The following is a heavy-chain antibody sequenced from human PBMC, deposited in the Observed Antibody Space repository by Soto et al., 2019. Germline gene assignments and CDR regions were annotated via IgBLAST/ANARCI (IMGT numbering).Heavy chain of an antibody. CDR1: GYTFTGYY. J-gene: IGHJ6*02. D-gene: IGHD6-19*01. Sequence: ASVKVSCTASGYTFTGYYIHWVRQAPGQGLEWMGWINPNSGGTNYAQKFQGRVTINTAYMELSRLRSDDTAVHYCARELTLRIAVAGMDGWGQGTSVPGS. CDR2: INPNSGGT. CDR3: ARELTLRIAVAGMDG. V-gene: IGHV1-2*02.